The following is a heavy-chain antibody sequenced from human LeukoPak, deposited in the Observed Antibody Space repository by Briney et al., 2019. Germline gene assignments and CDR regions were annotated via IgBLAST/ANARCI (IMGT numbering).Heavy chain of an antibody. V-gene: IGHV4-59*01. CDR1: GGSISSYY. J-gene: IGHJ4*02. Sequence: SETLSLTCTVSGGSISSYYWSWIRQPPGKGLEWIGYIYYSGSTNYNPSLKSRVTISVDTSKNQFSLKLSSVTAADTAVYYCARGSTYYESSGQVPFDYWGQGTLVTVSS. CDR3: ARGSTYYESSGQVPFDY. D-gene: IGHD3-22*01. CDR2: IYYSGST.